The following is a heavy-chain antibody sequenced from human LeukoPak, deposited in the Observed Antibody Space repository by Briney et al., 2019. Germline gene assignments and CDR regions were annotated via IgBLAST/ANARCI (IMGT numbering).Heavy chain of an antibody. V-gene: IGHV1-24*01. Sequence: ASVKVSCKASGYTLTELSMHWVRQAPGKGLEWMGGFDPEDGETIYAQKFQGRVTMTEDTSTDTAYMELSSLRSEDTAVYYCATDLYDSSGYYPLDYWGQGTLVTVSS. D-gene: IGHD3-22*01. CDR2: FDPEDGET. J-gene: IGHJ4*02. CDR3: ATDLYDSSGYYPLDY. CDR1: GYTLTELS.